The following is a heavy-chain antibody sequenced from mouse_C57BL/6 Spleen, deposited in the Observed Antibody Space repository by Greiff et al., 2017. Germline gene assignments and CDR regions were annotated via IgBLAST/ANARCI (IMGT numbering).Heavy chain of an antibody. CDR3: TRWSSNYAMDY. Sequence: QVQLKQSGAELVRPGASVTLSCQASGYKFTDYEMHWVKQTPVHGLEWIGAIDPETGGTASNQKFKGKAILTADKSSSTAYMELRSLTSEDSAVYYCTRWSSNYAMDYWGQGTSVTVSS. CDR1: GYKFTDYE. D-gene: IGHD1-1*01. CDR2: IDPETGGT. V-gene: IGHV1-15*01. J-gene: IGHJ4*01.